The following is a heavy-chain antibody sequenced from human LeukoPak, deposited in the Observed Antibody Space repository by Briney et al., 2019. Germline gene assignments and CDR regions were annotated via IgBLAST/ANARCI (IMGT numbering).Heavy chain of an antibody. J-gene: IGHJ4*02. CDR3: SRGQSISAVAV. V-gene: IGHV4-38-2*02. CDR2: ISHSGTT. Sequence: SETLSLTCTVPGFSISSGHYWGWTRQPPGKGLEWIASISHSGTTFYNPSLKSRVTISVDTSKNQFSLTVTSVTAADTSVYYCSRGQSISAVAVWGQGTLVTVSS. CDR1: GFSISSGHY. D-gene: IGHD6-13*01.